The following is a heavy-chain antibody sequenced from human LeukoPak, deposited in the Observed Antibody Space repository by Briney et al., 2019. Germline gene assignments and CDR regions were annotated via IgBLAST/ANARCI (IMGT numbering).Heavy chain of an antibody. CDR3: ARAPVFDY. CDR2: INHSGST. CDR1: GGSISSGGYY. Sequence: SETLSLTCTVSGGSISSGGYYWSWIRQPPGKGLEWIGEINHSGSTNYNPSLKSRVTISVDTSKNQFSLKLSSVTAADTAVYYCARAPVFDYWGQGTLVTVSS. V-gene: IGHV4-39*07. J-gene: IGHJ4*02.